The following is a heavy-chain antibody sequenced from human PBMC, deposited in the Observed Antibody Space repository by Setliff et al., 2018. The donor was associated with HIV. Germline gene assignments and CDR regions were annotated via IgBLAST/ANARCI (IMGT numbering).Heavy chain of an antibody. D-gene: IGHD6-19*01. CDR2: ISGNNIFI. J-gene: IGHJ3*01. CDR3: TRFISLAGRINAFDV. V-gene: IGHV3-21*01. CDR1: GFTFSSYS. Sequence: PGGSLRLSCAASGFTFSSYSMNWVRQAPGKGLEWVSSISGNNIFIYYPDSVKGRFTVSRDNGKNSLYLEMNSLRAEDTAVYYCTRFISLAGRINAFDVWGQGTTVTVSS.